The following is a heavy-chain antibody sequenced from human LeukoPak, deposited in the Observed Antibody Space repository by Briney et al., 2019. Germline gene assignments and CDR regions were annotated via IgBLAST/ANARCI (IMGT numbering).Heavy chain of an antibody. D-gene: IGHD1-26*01. CDR3: RVGATLFDY. CDR2: FDPEDGET. J-gene: IGHJ4*02. CDR1: GYTLTELS. Sequence: ASVKVSCKVSGYTLTELSMHWVRQAPGKGLEWMGGFDPEDGETIYAQKFQGRVTMTTDTSTSTAYMELRSLRSDDTAVYYCRVGATLFDYWGQGTLVTVSS. V-gene: IGHV1-24*01.